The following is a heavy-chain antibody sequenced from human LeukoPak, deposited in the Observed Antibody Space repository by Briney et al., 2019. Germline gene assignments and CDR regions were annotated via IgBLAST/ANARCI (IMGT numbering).Heavy chain of an antibody. J-gene: IGHJ3*02. CDR1: GFTFSSYA. Sequence: GGSLRLTCAASGFTFSSYAMSWVRQAPGKGLEWVSAVTASDGRTWYADSVRGRFTISRDNFKNTLYVQMNSLRAEDTAVYYCVRDKRFPDDVFDIWGQGTMVTVSS. V-gene: IGHV3-23*01. D-gene: IGHD3-10*01. CDR2: VTASDGRT. CDR3: VRDKRFPDDVFDI.